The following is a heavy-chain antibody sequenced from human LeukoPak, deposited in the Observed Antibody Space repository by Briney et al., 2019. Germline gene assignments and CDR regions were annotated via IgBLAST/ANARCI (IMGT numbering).Heavy chain of an antibody. CDR3: ARSSAAAVTTEGDY. J-gene: IGHJ4*02. CDR1: GYSFSRYW. CDR2: IYPGDSET. V-gene: IGHV5-51*01. D-gene: IGHD4-17*01. Sequence: GESLKISCKASGYSFSRYWSGWVRQMPGKGLEWMGIIYPGDSETRYSPSFLGQVTISADKTISTAYLQWSSLKASDNAIYYCARSSAAAVTTEGDYWGQGTLVTVSS.